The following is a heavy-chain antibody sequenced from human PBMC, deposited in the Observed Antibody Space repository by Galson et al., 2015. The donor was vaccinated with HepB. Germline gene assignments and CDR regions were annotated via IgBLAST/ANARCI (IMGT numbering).Heavy chain of an antibody. CDR3: AREGQPLRDYFDY. D-gene: IGHD2-2*01. V-gene: IGHV3-30-3*01. CDR2: ISYDGSNK. J-gene: IGHJ4*02. Sequence: SLRLSCAASGFTFSSYAMHWVRQAPGKGLGWVAVISYDGSNKYYADSVKGRFTISRDNSKNTLYLQMNSLRAEDTAVYYCAREGQPLRDYFDYWGQGTLVTVSS. CDR1: GFTFSSYA.